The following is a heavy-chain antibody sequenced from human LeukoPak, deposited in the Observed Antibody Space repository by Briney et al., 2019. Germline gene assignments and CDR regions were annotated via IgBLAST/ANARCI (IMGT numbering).Heavy chain of an antibody. V-gene: IGHV4-30-2*01. CDR2: IYHSGST. D-gene: IGHD6-6*01. CDR1: GGSISSGGYS. CDR3: ARRGRVAARGRDYYYYGMDV. J-gene: IGHJ6*02. Sequence: PSQTLSLTCAVSGGSISSGGYSWSWIRQPPGKGLEWIGYIYHSGSTYYNPSLKSPVTIAVDRSKNQFSLKLSSVTAADTAVYYCARRGRVAARGRDYYYYGMDVWGQGTTVTVSS.